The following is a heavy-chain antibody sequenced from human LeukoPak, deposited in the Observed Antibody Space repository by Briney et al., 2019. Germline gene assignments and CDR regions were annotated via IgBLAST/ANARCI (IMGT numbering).Heavy chain of an antibody. CDR2: IHYTGAT. V-gene: IGHV4-34*01. Sequence: SETLSHTCAVYGGTSRGYYWSWIRQPPGKGLEWIGEIHYTGATNYKPSLKSRVTISGDPSKNQVSLRVYSVTAADTAAYYCARGVLGPYYFDLWGRGTLVTVSS. D-gene: IGHD7-27*01. CDR1: GGTSRGYY. J-gene: IGHJ2*01. CDR3: ARGVLGPYYFDL.